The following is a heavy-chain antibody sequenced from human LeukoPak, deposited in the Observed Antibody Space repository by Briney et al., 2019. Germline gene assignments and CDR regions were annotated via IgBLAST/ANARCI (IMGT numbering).Heavy chain of an antibody. V-gene: IGHV1-2*02. Sequence: GASVKVSCKASGGTFSSYAISWVRQAPGQGLEWMGWINPNSGGTNYAQKFQGRVTMTRDTSISTAYMELSRLRSDDTAVYYCARDYGSPLLNWFDPWGQGTLVTVSS. J-gene: IGHJ5*02. CDR3: ARDYGSPLLNWFDP. CDR1: GGTFSSYA. D-gene: IGHD4-17*01. CDR2: INPNSGGT.